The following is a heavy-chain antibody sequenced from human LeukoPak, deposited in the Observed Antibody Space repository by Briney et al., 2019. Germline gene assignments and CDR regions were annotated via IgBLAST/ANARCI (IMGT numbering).Heavy chain of an antibody. V-gene: IGHV3-13*01. CDR2: FTTAGDT. CDR1: GFTFSSYD. J-gene: IGHJ4*02. Sequence: GGSLRLSCTVSGFTFSSYDMHWVRQGTGKGLEWVSAFTTAGDTYYRASVKGRFTISRENAKNSLYLPMNSLRAGDTAVYYCARVALSGSYHFDYWGQGTLVTVSS. D-gene: IGHD3-16*02. CDR3: ARVALSGSYHFDY.